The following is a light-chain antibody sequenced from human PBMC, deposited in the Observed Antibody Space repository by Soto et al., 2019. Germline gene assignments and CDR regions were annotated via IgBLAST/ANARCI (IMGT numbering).Light chain of an antibody. J-gene: IGLJ1*01. CDR1: SSDVGGYNY. Sequence: QSALTQPASVSGSPGQSCTISCTGTSSDVGGYNYVSWYQQHPGKAPKLMIYEVSNRPSGVSNRFSGSKSGNTASLTISGLQAEDEADYYCSSYTGSSTDVFGTGTKLTVL. CDR2: EVS. V-gene: IGLV2-14*01. CDR3: SSYTGSSTDV.